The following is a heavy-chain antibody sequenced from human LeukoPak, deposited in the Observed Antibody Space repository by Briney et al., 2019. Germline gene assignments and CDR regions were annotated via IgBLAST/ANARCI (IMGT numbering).Heavy chain of an antibody. D-gene: IGHD6-19*01. CDR3: ARDSSGSYAFDI. Sequence: ASVKVSCKASGYTFTSYDISWVRQATGQGLEWMGWMNPNSGNTGYAQKFQGRVTMTRNTSMSTAYMELSSLRSEDTAVYYCARDSSGSYAFDIWGQGTMVTVSS. CDR1: GYTFTSYD. J-gene: IGHJ3*02. CDR2: MNPNSGNT. V-gene: IGHV1-8*01.